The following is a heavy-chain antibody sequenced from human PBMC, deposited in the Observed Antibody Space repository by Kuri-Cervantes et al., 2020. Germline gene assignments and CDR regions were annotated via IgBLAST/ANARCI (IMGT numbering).Heavy chain of an antibody. D-gene: IGHD3-10*01. CDR1: GGSISSSNW. J-gene: IGHJ4*02. V-gene: IGHV4-4*02. CDR2: IYHSGST. CDR3: ARATYYYGSGSYFY. Sequence: SETLSLTCAVSGGSISSSNWWSWVRQPPGKGLEWIGEIYHSGSTNYNPSLKSRVTISVDTSKNQFSLKLSSVTAADTAVYYCARATYYYGSGSYFYWGQGTLVTVSS.